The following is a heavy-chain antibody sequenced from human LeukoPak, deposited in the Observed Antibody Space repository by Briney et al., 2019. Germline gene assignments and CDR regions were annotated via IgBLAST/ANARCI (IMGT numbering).Heavy chain of an antibody. Sequence: SETLSLTCTVSGGSLSSYYWSWIRQPPGKGLEWIGYIYYSGITNYNPSLKSRVTISVDTSKNQFSLKLSSVTAADTAVYYCARGVRIFDYWGQGTLVTVSS. CDR1: GGSLSSYY. V-gene: IGHV4-59*08. CDR3: ARGVRIFDY. D-gene: IGHD3-10*01. J-gene: IGHJ4*02. CDR2: IYYSGIT.